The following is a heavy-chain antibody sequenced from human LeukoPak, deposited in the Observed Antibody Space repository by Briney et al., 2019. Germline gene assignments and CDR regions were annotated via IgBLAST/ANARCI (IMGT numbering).Heavy chain of an antibody. CDR3: ARDAWGWDNSDYYHPVNYFDY. J-gene: IGHJ4*02. D-gene: IGHD3-22*01. CDR2: INPSGGST. CDR1: GYTFTGYY. Sequence: ASVKVSCTASGYTFTGYYMHWVRQAPGQGLEWMGIINPSGGSTNYAQKFQGRVTMTRDTSTSTVYMELTGLRSEDTAVYYCARDAWGWDNSDYYHPVNYFDYWGQGTLVTVSS. V-gene: IGHV1-46*01.